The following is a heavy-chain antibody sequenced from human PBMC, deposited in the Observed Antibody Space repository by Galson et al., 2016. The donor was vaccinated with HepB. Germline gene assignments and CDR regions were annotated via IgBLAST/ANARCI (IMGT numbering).Heavy chain of an antibody. V-gene: IGHV5-51*03. J-gene: IGHJ4*02. D-gene: IGHD1-7*01. CDR2: IYPGDSKT. CDR3: ARGRNFLWSGSFDL. CDR1: GYTFTSFW. Sequence: QSGAEVKKPGESLKILCKASGYTFTSFWISWVRQMPGKGLEWMGVIYPGDSKTVYSPSFEGQVTISVDKFTTSAYLTWKDLKASDTAMYYCARGRNFLWSGSFDLWGPGTLLTVS.